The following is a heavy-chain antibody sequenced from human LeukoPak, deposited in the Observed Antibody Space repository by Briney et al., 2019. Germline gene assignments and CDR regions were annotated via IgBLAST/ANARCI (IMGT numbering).Heavy chain of an antibody. Sequence: PGGSLRLSCAASGFTFSSYAMSWVRQAPGKGLEWVSAISGSGGSTYYADSVKGRFTISRDNAKNSLYLQMNSLRAEDTAVYYCARGGSYDSSGSYSYWGQGTLVTVSS. V-gene: IGHV3-23*01. J-gene: IGHJ4*02. CDR2: ISGSGGST. D-gene: IGHD3-22*01. CDR3: ARGGSYDSSGSYSY. CDR1: GFTFSSYA.